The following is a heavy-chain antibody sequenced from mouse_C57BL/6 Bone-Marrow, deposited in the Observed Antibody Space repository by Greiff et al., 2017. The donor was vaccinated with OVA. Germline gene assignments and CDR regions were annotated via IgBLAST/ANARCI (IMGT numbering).Heavy chain of an antibody. D-gene: IGHD1-1*01. CDR3: ARRGITTVVAPYYFDD. Sequence: QVHVKQSGAELARPGASVKLSCKASGYTFTSYGISWVKQRTGQGFEWIGEMYTRSGNTYYNEKCKGKATLSADKSSSTAYMELRSLTSEDSAVYFCARRGITTVVAPYYFDDWGQGTTLTVSS. CDR1: GYTFTSYG. J-gene: IGHJ2*01. CDR2: MYTRSGNT. V-gene: IGHV1-81*01.